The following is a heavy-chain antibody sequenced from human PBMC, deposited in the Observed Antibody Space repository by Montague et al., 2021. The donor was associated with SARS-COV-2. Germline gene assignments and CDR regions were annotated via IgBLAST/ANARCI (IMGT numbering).Heavy chain of an antibody. D-gene: IGHD2-15*01. V-gene: IGHV4-31*03. Sequence: TLSLTCTVSGGSICSGGYYWSWIRQHPGKGLEWIGYIYYSGSTYYNPSLKSRVTISVDTSKNQFSLKLSSVTAADTAVYYCARLTAGYCSCGSCYWGTGFDYWGQGTLVTVSS. CDR2: IYYSGST. CDR3: ARLTAGYCSCGSCYWGTGFDY. CDR1: GGSICSGGYY. J-gene: IGHJ4*02.